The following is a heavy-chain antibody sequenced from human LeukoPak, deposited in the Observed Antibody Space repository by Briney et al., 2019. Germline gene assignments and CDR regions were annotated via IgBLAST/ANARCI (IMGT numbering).Heavy chain of an antibody. CDR1: GGSISSSGYY. CDR2: MYYSGST. D-gene: IGHD3-3*01. CDR3: ARDFRGGYDFWSGYYTPYYFDY. V-gene: IGHV4-39*07. J-gene: IGHJ4*02. Sequence: SETLSLTCTVSGGSISSSGYYWGWIRQPPGKGLEWIGSMYYSGSTYYNPSLKSRVTISVDTSKNHFSLKLSSVTAAETAVYYCARDFRGGYDFWSGYYTPYYFDYWGQGTLVTVSP.